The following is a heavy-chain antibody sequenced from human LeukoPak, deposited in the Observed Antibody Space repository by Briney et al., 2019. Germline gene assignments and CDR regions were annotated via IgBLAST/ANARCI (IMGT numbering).Heavy chain of an antibody. CDR1: GITASNYG. V-gene: IGHV3-23*01. J-gene: IGHJ4*02. CDR2: ISDSGGRT. CDR3: AKRGVVIRVILVGFHREAYYFDS. D-gene: IGHD3-22*01. Sequence: GGSLRLSCAVSGITASNYGMAWVRQAPGKGLEWVAGISDSGGRTNYADSVKGRFTISRDNPKNTLYLQMSSLRAEDTAVYFCAKRGVVIRVILVGFHREAYYFDSWGQGALVTVSS.